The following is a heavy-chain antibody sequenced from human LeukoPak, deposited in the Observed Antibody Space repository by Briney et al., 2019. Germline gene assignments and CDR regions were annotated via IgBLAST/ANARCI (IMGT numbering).Heavy chain of an antibody. V-gene: IGHV4-39*01. CDR3: ARTTDPPIVVVPAAMGFVP. CDR2: IYYSGST. CDR1: GGSISSSSYY. Sequence: SETLSLTCTVSGGSISSSSYYWGWIRQPPGKGLEWIGSIYYSGSTYYNPSLKSRVTISVDTSKNQFSLKLSSVTAADTAVYYCARTTDPPIVVVPAAMGFVPWGQGTLVTVSS. D-gene: IGHD2-2*01. J-gene: IGHJ5*02.